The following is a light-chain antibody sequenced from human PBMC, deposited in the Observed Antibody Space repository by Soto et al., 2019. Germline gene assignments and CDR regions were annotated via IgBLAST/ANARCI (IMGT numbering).Light chain of an antibody. CDR1: QSISSY. J-gene: IGKJ1*01. CDR3: HQYDSWT. Sequence: IQMTQSPSSRSASVGDRVNLTCRASQSISSYLNWYQQKPGKAPKLLISAASSLQSGVPSRFSGSGSGTEFTLTISRLEPEDFAVYYCHQYDSWTFGQGTKVDI. CDR2: AAS. V-gene: IGKV1-39*01.